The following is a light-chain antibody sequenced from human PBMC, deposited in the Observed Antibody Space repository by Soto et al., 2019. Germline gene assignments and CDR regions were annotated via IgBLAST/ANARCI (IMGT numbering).Light chain of an antibody. CDR1: SSDVGAYDF. J-gene: IGLJ1*01. CDR2: DVT. CDR3: SSYTTRSTLV. Sequence: QSVLTQPGSVSGSPGQSITISCTGTSSDVGAYDFVSWYQHYPGKAPKLVTFDVTHRPPGISDRFSGSKSANTASLTISGLQAEDDAFYYCSSYTTRSTLVFGGGTKVTVL. V-gene: IGLV2-14*01.